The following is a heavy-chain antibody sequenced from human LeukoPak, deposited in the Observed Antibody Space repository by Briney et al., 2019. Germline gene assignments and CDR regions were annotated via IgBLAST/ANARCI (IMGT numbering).Heavy chain of an antibody. Sequence: PGGSLRLSCAASGFTFSSYSMNWVRQAPGKGLEWVSSISSSSSYIYYADSVKGRFTISRDNAKNSLYLQMNSLRAEDTAVYYCAAQKRGTSRPYYFDYWGQGTLVTVSS. J-gene: IGHJ4*02. CDR1: GFTFSSYS. V-gene: IGHV3-21*04. CDR3: AAQKRGTSRPYYFDY. D-gene: IGHD3-16*02. CDR2: ISSSSSYI.